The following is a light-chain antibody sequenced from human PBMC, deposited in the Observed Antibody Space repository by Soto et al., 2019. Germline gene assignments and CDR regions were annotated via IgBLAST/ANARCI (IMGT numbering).Light chain of an antibody. CDR1: SSNIGSNT. J-gene: IGLJ2*01. V-gene: IGLV1-44*01. Sequence: QSVLTQPPSASGTPGQRVTIYCSGSSSNIGSNTVSWYQQLPGTAPKLLIYSNNQRPSGVPDRCSGSKSGTSASLAISGLQSEDEADYYCAAWDDSLNGVVFGGGTKLTVL. CDR2: SNN. CDR3: AAWDDSLNGVV.